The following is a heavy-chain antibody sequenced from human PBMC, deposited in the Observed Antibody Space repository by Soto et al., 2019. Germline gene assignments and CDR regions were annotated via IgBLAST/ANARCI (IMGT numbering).Heavy chain of an antibody. J-gene: IGHJ4*02. V-gene: IGHV3-23*01. CDR2: ISGSGGST. Sequence: GGSLRLSCAASGFTFRSYAMSWVRQAPGKGLEWVSAISGSGGSTYYADSVKGRFTISRDNSKSTLYLQMNSLRAEDTAVYYCARRNSSGYYYDFDYWGQGTLVTVPS. D-gene: IGHD3-22*01. CDR3: ARRNSSGYYYDFDY. CDR1: GFTFRSYA.